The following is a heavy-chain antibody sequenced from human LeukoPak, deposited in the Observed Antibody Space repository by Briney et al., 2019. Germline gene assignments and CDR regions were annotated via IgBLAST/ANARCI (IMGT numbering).Heavy chain of an antibody. Sequence: GGSLRLSCAASGFILSSYAMSWVRQAPGKGLEWVSIISGSGGNTYYADSVKGRFTISRDNSENTLYLQMNGLRAEDTAVYYCASSMSGWNWFDPWGQGTLVTVSS. V-gene: IGHV3-23*01. J-gene: IGHJ5*02. CDR2: ISGSGGNT. D-gene: IGHD6-19*01. CDR3: ASSMSGWNWFDP. CDR1: GFILSSYA.